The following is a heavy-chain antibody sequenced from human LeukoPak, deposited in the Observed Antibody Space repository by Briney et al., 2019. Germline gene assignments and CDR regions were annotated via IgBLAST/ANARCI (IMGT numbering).Heavy chain of an antibody. J-gene: IGHJ4*02. CDR2: IRYDGSNK. Sequence: GGSLRLSCAASGFTFSSYGMHWVRQAPGKGLEWVAFIRYDGSNKYYADSVKGRFTISRDNSKNTLYLQMNSLRAEDTAVYYCAKRPYSNYPSLFDYWGQGTLVTVSS. CDR1: GFTFSSYG. CDR3: AKRPYSNYPSLFDY. V-gene: IGHV3-30*02. D-gene: IGHD4-11*01.